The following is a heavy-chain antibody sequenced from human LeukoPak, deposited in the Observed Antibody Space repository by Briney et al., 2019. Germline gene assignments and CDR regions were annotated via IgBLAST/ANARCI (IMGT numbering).Heavy chain of an antibody. CDR2: ISYDGSNK. V-gene: IGHV3-30*03. Sequence: PGGSLRLSCAASGFTFSSCGMHWVRQAPGKGLEWVAVISYDGSNKYYADSVKGRFSISRDNSKNTLYLQMNSLRAEDTAVYYCARDLATNWGQGTMVTVSS. CDR1: GFTFSSCG. D-gene: IGHD1-1*01. J-gene: IGHJ3*01. CDR3: ARDLATN.